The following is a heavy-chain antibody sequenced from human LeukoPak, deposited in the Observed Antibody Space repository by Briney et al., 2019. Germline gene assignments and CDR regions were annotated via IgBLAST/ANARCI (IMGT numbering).Heavy chain of an antibody. J-gene: IGHJ4*02. CDR3: ARDTAAGTWYFDY. D-gene: IGHD6-13*01. V-gene: IGHV1-2*02. Sequence: ASVTVSYKASGYTFTGYYVHWVRQAPGQGLEWMGWINPNSGGTNYAQKFQGRVTMTRDTSISTAYMELSRLRSDDTAVYYCARDTAAGTWYFDYWGQGTLVTVSS. CDR1: GYTFTGYY. CDR2: INPNSGGT.